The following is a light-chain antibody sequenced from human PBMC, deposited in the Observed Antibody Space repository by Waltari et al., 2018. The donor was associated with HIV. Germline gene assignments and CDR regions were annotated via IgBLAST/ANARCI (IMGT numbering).Light chain of an antibody. V-gene: IGKV3-11*01. Sequence: ELVLTQSPATLSLSPGERATISCSASQRVSSYLACYQQKPGQAPRLLIYGASSRATGIPARFSGSGAGTDFTLTISSLEPGDFGVYYCHQRSNWPITFGQGTRLEIK. CDR3: HQRSNWPIT. CDR1: QRVSSY. J-gene: IGKJ5*01. CDR2: GAS.